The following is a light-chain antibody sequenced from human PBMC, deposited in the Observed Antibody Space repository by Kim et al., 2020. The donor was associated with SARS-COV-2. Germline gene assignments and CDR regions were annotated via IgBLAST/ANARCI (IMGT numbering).Light chain of an antibody. J-gene: IGKJ1*01. CDR1: QSVSK. CDR2: GAS. Sequence: TLPVSPGERATLSCRASQSVSKLAWYQQSPGQAPRLLIYGASTRATGIPARFSGSGSGTEFTLTISSLQSEDFAVYYCQQYNIWRTFGQGTKVEI. CDR3: QQYNIWRT. V-gene: IGKV3-15*01.